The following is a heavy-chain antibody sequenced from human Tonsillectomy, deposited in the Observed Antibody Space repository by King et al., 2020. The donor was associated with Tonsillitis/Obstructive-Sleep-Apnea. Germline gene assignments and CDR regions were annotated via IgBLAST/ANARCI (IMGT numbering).Heavy chain of an antibody. D-gene: IGHD2-2*01. V-gene: IGHV4-34*01. CDR1: GGSFSGYY. CDR3: ARSDYCSSTSCYPPFDY. CDR2: INHSGST. J-gene: IGHJ4*02. Sequence: VQLQQWGAGLLKPSETLSLTCAVYGGSFSGYYWSWLRQPPGKGLEWIGEINHSGSTNYNPSLKSRVTISVDTSKNQFSLKLSSVTAADTAVYYCARSDYCSSTSCYPPFDYWGQGTLVTVSS.